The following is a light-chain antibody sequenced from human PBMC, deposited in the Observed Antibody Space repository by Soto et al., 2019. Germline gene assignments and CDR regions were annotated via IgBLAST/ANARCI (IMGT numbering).Light chain of an antibody. J-gene: IGKJ2*01. Sequence: DIVMTQSPDSLAVSLGERATINCKSSQSVLYSSNNKNYLAWYQQRPGQPPKLLIYWASTRESGLPDRFSGSGSGTDFTLTITILQAEDVAVYYCQQYESTPPTFGQGTKLEIK. V-gene: IGKV4-1*01. CDR3: QQYESTPPT. CDR1: QSVLYSSNNKNY. CDR2: WAS.